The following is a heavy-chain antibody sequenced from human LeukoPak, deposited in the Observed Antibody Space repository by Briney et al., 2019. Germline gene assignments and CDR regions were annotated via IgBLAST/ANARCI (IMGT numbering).Heavy chain of an antibody. CDR3: ARGPYSGYGDDYYYYYMDV. CDR2: IGTHNGNT. V-gene: IGHV1-18*01. Sequence: GASVKVSCKTSGYTFTSYGVSWVRQAPGQGPEWMGWIGTHNGNTNYAQKFQGRVTMTRNTSISTAYMELSSLRSEDTAVYYCARGPYSGYGDDYYYYYMDVWGKGTTVTISS. D-gene: IGHD5-12*01. J-gene: IGHJ6*03. CDR1: GYTFTSYG.